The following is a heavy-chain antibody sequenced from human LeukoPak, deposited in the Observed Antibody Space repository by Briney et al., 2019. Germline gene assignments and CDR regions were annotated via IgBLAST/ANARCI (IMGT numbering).Heavy chain of an antibody. J-gene: IGHJ4*02. V-gene: IGHV1-8*01. CDR3: ARGVRDEYKLPGKYYFDY. CDR2: MNPNSGNT. D-gene: IGHD5-24*01. Sequence: ASVKVSCKASGYTFTSYDINWVRQATGQGLEWMGWMNPNSGNTGYAQKFQGRVTMTRNTSISTAYMELSSLRSEDTAVYYCARGVRDEYKLPGKYYFDYWGQGTLVTVSS. CDR1: GYTFTSYD.